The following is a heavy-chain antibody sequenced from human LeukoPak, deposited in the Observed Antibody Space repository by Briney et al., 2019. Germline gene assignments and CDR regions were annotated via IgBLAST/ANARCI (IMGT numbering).Heavy chain of an antibody. D-gene: IGHD6-19*01. J-gene: IGHJ4*02. CDR3: ARHLPVAASSFDY. V-gene: IGHV4-59*08. CDR2: IYYSRSP. CDR1: GASISSYF. Sequence: PSETLSLTCTVSGASISSYFWSWIRQPPGKGLEWIGYIYYSRSPIYNPSLNSRVSVSIDTSKNQFSLQLNSVTAADTALYYCARHLPVAASSFDYWGQGTLVTVSS.